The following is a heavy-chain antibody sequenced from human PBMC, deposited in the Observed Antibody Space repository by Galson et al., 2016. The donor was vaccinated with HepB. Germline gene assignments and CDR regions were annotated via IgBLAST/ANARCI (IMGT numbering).Heavy chain of an antibody. Sequence: QSGAEVIKPGESLTISCKGSGSSFTSYWIAWVRQMPGRGLEWMGFMNPADPDTRYSPSFLGQVFILVHKSISTAYLQGSSLGATDTAMSYCARSHCGPWGQGTLVTVSS. CDR3: ARSHCGP. CDR1: GSSFTSYW. CDR2: MNPADPDT. J-gene: IGHJ4*02. V-gene: IGHV5-51*03. D-gene: IGHD2-21*01.